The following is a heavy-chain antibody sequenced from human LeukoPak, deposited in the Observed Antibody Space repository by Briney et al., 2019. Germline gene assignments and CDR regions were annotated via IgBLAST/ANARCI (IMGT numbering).Heavy chain of an antibody. CDR3: ARGYGNFDY. CDR2: ITSSGTTI. Sequence: GGSLRLSCAASGFTFSRSEMSWVRQAPGKGLEWVSYITSSGTTIYYADSVKGRFTISRDSAKNSVYLQMNSLRAEDTAVYYCARGYGNFDYWGQGTLVTVSS. CDR1: GFTFSRSE. V-gene: IGHV3-48*03. D-gene: IGHD5-18*01. J-gene: IGHJ4*02.